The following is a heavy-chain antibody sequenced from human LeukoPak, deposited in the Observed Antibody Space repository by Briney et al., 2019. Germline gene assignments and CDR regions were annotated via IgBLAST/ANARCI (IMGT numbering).Heavy chain of an antibody. V-gene: IGHV4-38-2*02. Sequence: TSETLSLTCAVSGCSISGGYYWGWIRQPPGKGLEWIGNIFHSGTTYYNPSLKSRVTISVDTSKNQFSLKLTSVTAADTAVYYCARDPPKHDYGDYNVDYWGQGTLVTVSS. D-gene: IGHD4-17*01. CDR1: GCSISGGYY. CDR2: IFHSGTT. CDR3: ARDPPKHDYGDYNVDY. J-gene: IGHJ4*02.